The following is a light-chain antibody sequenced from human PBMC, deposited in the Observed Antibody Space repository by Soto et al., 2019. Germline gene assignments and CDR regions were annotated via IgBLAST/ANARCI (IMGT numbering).Light chain of an antibody. Sequence: EIVVTQSPCTLSLSPGERATLSCRAIQSVSNNYIAWYHQKPGQAPRLLIFGSSDRATGIPDRFSGSGSGKDFTLTISRLAPEDFAVYYCHQYGSSPPYTFGQGTNLEI. CDR1: QSVSNNY. J-gene: IGKJ2*01. CDR3: HQYGSSPPYT. V-gene: IGKV3-20*01. CDR2: GSS.